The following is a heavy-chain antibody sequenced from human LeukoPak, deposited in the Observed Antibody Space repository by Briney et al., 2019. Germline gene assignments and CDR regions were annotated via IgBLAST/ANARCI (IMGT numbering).Heavy chain of an antibody. CDR1: GFTFSSYA. CDR2: ISSNGGST. CDR3: ARSALRFLEWLLLFDY. Sequence: GGSLRLSCAASGFTFSSYAMHWVRQAPGKGLEYVSAISSNGGSTYYANSVKGRFTISRDSSKNTLYLQMGSLRAEDMAVYYCARSALRFLEWLLLFDYWGQGTLVTVSS. V-gene: IGHV3-64*01. D-gene: IGHD3-3*01. J-gene: IGHJ4*02.